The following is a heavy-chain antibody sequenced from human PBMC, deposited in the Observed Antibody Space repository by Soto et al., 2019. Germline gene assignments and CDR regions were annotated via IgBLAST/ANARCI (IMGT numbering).Heavy chain of an antibody. J-gene: IGHJ6*02. D-gene: IGHD3-22*01. CDR3: ARVLDYYDPYYYYGMDV. CDR1: GFTFSSYS. Sequence: EVQLVESGGGLVKPGGSLRLSCAASGFTFSSYSMNWVRQAPGKGLEWVSSISSSSSYIYYADSVKGRFTISRDNAKNSLYLQMNILSAEDTAVYYCARVLDYYDPYYYYGMDVWGQGTTVTVSS. CDR2: ISSSSSYI. V-gene: IGHV3-21*01.